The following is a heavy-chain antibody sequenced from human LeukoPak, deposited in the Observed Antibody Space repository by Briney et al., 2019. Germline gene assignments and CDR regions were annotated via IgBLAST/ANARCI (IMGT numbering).Heavy chain of an antibody. CDR3: ARGRYGSGSYYPWGPRESYYYYMGV. CDR2: ISSSSRII. D-gene: IGHD3-10*01. J-gene: IGHJ6*03. Sequence: GGSLRLSCAASGFTFSDYSMTWVRQAPGKGLDWVSYISSSSRIISYADSVKGRFTISRDNAKNSLYLHMNGLRAEDTAVYYCARGRYGSGSYYPWGPRESYYYYMGVWGKGTTVTVSS. CDR1: GFTFSDYS. V-gene: IGHV3-48*01.